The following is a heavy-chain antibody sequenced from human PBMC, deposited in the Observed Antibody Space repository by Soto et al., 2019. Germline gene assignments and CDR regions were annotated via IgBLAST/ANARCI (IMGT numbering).Heavy chain of an antibody. CDR3: AKVTYDFWSGYSYYFDY. D-gene: IGHD3-3*01. Sequence: QPGGSLRLSCAASGFTFSSYAMSWVRQAPGKGLEWVSAISGSGGSTYYADSVKGRFTISRDNSKNTLYLQMNSLRAEDTAVYYCAKVTYDFWSGYSYYFDYWGQGTLVTVSS. V-gene: IGHV3-23*01. CDR1: GFTFSSYA. CDR2: ISGSGGST. J-gene: IGHJ4*02.